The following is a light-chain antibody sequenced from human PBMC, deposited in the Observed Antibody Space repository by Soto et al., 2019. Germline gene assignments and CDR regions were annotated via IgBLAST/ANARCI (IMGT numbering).Light chain of an antibody. CDR2: EIS. J-gene: IGLJ1*01. Sequence: LTQPASVSGSPGQSITISCTGTSSDVGGYNYVSWYQQHPGKAPKLMIYEISNRPSGVSNRFSGSKSGNTASLTISGLQAEDEADYYCSSYTSSSTRVFGTGTKVTVL. CDR1: SSDVGGYNY. CDR3: SSYTSSSTRV. V-gene: IGLV2-14*01.